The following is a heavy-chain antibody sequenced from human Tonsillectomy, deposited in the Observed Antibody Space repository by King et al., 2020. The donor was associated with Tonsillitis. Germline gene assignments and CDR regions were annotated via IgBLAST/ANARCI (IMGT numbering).Heavy chain of an antibody. CDR3: VRDMTPSDSTFYCDALDI. J-gene: IGHJ3*02. CDR1: GFTFSDSW. Sequence: VQLVESGGDLVQPGGSLRLSCAASGFTFSDSWMSWVRQTPGKGLEWVANIKRDGSQKYYVDSVKGRFTISRDNAKNSLYLQMDSLRAYDTAVYYCVRDMTPSDSTFYCDALDIWGQGTMVPVSS. CDR2: IKRDGSQK. V-gene: IGHV3-7*03. D-gene: IGHD2/OR15-2a*01.